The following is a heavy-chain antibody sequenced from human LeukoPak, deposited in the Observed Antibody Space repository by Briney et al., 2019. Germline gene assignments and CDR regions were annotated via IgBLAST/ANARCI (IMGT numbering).Heavy chain of an antibody. J-gene: IGHJ4*02. CDR3: TRVGYSAYDFGLDY. CDR1: GFTFGDFA. D-gene: IGHD5-12*01. Sequence: GGSLRLSCTASGFTFGDFAMSWVRQAPGKGLEWVGFIRSKAYGGTPEYAASVKGRFTHYRDDSKSNAYLQMNSLKTEDAAVYYCTRVGYSAYDFGLDYWGQGTLVTVSS. V-gene: IGHV3-49*04. CDR2: IRSKAYGGTP.